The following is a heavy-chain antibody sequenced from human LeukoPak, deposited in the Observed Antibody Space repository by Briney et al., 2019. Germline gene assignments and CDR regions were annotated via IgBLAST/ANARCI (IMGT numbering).Heavy chain of an antibody. CDR3: ARDLDPDCSGGSCYLYYYYGMDV. J-gene: IGHJ6*02. V-gene: IGHV1-2*02. D-gene: IGHD2-15*01. CDR2: INPNSGGT. CDR1: GYTFTGYY. Sequence: ASVKVSCKASGYTFTGYYMHWVRQAPGQGLEWMGWINPNSGGTNYAQKFQGGVTMTRDTSISTAYMELSRLRSDDTAVYYCARDLDPDCSGGSCYLYYYYGMDVWGQGTTVTVSS.